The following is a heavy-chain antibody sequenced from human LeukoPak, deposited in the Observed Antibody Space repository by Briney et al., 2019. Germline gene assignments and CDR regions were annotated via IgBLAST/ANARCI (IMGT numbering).Heavy chain of an antibody. CDR3: ARGDFDS. CDR1: GFTFSSYS. CDR2: IKHDGSGK. Sequence: PGGSLRLSCAASGFTFSSYSMNWVRQAPGKGLEWVASIKHDGSGKYYVDSVKGRFTISRDNAENSVSLQMSSLGAEDTALYYCARGDFDSWGQGTLVTVSS. V-gene: IGHV3-7*03. J-gene: IGHJ4*02.